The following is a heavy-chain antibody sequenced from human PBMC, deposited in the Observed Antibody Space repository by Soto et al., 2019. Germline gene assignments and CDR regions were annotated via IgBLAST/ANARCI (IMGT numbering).Heavy chain of an antibody. J-gene: IGHJ3*02. CDR2: IWVDGINK. V-gene: IGHV3-33*08. CDR3: VRERAPFDAFDI. CDR1: GVTFRSDG. Sequence: SLGLPCAACGVTFRSDGMRWVSLVPGKGLEWGAVIWVDGINKNYGDAVKGRFTISRDNSKDTLYLQMNSLRVEDTAVYYCVRERAPFDAFDIWGQGTMVTVSS.